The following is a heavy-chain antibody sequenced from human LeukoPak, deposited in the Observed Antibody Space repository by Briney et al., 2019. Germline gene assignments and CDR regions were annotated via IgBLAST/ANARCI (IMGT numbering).Heavy chain of an antibody. CDR1: GGSISDFY. CDR3: ARGALNWFDP. J-gene: IGHJ5*02. V-gene: IGHV4-59*01. CDR2: IYYSGST. Sequence: KPSETLSLTCTVSGGSISDFYWSWIRQPPGKGLEWIGYIYYSGSTNYNPSLKSRVTISVDTSKNQFSLKLSSVTAADTAVYYCARGALNWFDPWGQGTLVTVSS.